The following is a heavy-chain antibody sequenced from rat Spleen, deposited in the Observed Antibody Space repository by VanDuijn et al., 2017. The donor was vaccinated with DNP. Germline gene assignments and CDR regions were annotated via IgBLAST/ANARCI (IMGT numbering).Heavy chain of an antibody. D-gene: IGHD1-11*01. J-gene: IGHJ3*01. Sequence: EVKLVESGGGLVQPGRSLKLSCAASGFNFNDDWMGWVRQAPGKGLEWIGEINKDSRKINYVPSLKDKVTISRDNVQNILYLQMSRLASEDTATYYCAKGPNFGGWSDYFDYWGQGTLVTVSS. V-gene: IGHV4-2*01. CDR1: GFNFNDDW. CDR3: AKGPNFGGWSDYFDY. CDR2: INKDSRKI.